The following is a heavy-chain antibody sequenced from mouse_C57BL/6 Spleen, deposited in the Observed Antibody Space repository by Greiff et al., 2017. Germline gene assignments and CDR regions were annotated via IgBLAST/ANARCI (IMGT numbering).Heavy chain of an antibody. D-gene: IGHD2-1*01. V-gene: IGHV1-18*01. J-gene: IGHJ4*01. CDR2: INPNNGGT. CDR3: ARRGNYPLYAMDY. Sequence: EVKLQESGPELVKPGASVKIPCKASGYTFTDYNMDWVKQSHGKSLEWIGDINPNNGGTIYNQKFKGKATLTVDKSSSTAYMELRSLTSEDTAVYYCARRGNYPLYAMDYWGQGTSVTVSS. CDR1: GYTFTDYN.